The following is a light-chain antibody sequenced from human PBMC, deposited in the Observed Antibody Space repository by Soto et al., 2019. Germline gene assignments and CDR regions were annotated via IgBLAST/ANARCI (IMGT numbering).Light chain of an antibody. Sequence: QLVLTQSSSASASLGSSVKLTCTLSSGHSSYIIAWHQQQPGKAPRYLMKLEGSGSYNTGSGVPDRFSGSSSGADRYLTIANLHVEDAADYYCETWDSNTHTVFGGGTKLTVL. CDR3: ETWDSNTHTV. CDR1: SGHSSYI. J-gene: IGLJ3*02. CDR2: LEGSGSY. V-gene: IGLV4-60*02.